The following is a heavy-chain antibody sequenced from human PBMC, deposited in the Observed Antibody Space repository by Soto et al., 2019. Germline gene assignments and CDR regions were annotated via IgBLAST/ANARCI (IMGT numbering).Heavy chain of an antibody. D-gene: IGHD3-22*01. Sequence: PGESLKISCKGSGYSFTSYWIGWVRQMPGKGLEWMGIIYPGDSDTRYSPSFQGQVTISADKSISTAYLQWSSLKASDTAMYYCARHGLGSGYGLGYYYYYKDVCAKGTTVTVSS. CDR3: ARHGLGSGYGLGYYYYYKDV. CDR1: GYSFTSYW. J-gene: IGHJ6*03. CDR2: IYPGDSDT. V-gene: IGHV5-51*01.